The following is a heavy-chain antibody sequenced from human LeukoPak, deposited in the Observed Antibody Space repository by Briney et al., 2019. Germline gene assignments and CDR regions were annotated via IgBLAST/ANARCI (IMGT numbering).Heavy chain of an antibody. Sequence: ASVKVSCKVSGYTLTELSMHWVRQAPGKGLEWMGGFDPKDGETIYAQKFQGRVTMTEDTSTDTAYMELSSLRSEDTAVYYCATAKGFLEWLLFYFDYCGQGTLVTVSS. D-gene: IGHD3-3*01. CDR1: GYTLTELS. V-gene: IGHV1-24*01. CDR2: FDPKDGET. CDR3: ATAKGFLEWLLFYFDY. J-gene: IGHJ4*02.